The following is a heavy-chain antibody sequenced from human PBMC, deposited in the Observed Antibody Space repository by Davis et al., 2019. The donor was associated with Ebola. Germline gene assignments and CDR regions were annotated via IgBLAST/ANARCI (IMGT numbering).Heavy chain of an antibody. CDR2: ISSSSSYT. D-gene: IGHD5-24*01. CDR1: GFTFSDYY. Sequence: GESLKISCAASGFTFSDYYMSWIRQAPGKGLEWVSYISSSSSYTNYADSVKGRFTISRDNAKNSLYLQMNGLTAEDTALYYCARTKMATVNWAFDSWGQGTPVTVSS. CDR3: ARTKMATVNWAFDS. V-gene: IGHV3-11*06. J-gene: IGHJ4*02.